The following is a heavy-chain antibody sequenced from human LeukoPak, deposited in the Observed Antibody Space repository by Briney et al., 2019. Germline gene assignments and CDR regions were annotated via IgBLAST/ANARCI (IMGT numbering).Heavy chain of an antibody. Sequence: SETLSLTCTVSGGSISSSSYYWGWIRQPPGKGLEWIGTIHYSGTTYYNPSLKSRVTISVDTSKNQFSLRMRDVTAADTAVYFCATAEWEYFYFDSWGQGALVAVSS. CDR1: GGSISSSSYY. V-gene: IGHV4-39*07. D-gene: IGHD1-26*01. CDR2: IHYSGTT. J-gene: IGHJ4*02. CDR3: ATAEWEYFYFDS.